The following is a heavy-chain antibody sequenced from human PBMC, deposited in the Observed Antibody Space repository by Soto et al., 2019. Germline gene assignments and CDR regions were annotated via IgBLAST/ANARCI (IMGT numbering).Heavy chain of an antibody. V-gene: IGHV1-18*01. CDR2: IKAYSGNK. Sequence: QLQLVQSGAEAKKPGASVKVSCKASGYTFPTSTISWLRQAPGQGLEWMGWIKAYSGNKNYAQKLQGRVTMTTDTSTSTAYMELRSLTTDDTAIYYCAIANYGDDDYWGQGTLVTVSS. CDR1: GYTFPTST. D-gene: IGHD4-17*01. J-gene: IGHJ4*02. CDR3: AIANYGDDDY.